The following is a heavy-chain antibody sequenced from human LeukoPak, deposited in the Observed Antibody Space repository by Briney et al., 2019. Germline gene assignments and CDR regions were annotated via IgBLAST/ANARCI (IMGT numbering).Heavy chain of an antibody. V-gene: IGHV3-15*01. J-gene: IGHJ4*02. CDR1: GFTFINAW. D-gene: IGHD1-26*01. Sequence: GGSLRLSCAASGFTFINAWMAWVRQAPGKGLEWVGRIKAKAHGGTTDYAAPVKGRFTISRDDSKNTLYLQMDSLKIEDTAVYYCTTDGVGIEGATFDYWGQGTLVTVSS. CDR2: IKAKAHGGTT. CDR3: TTDGVGIEGATFDY.